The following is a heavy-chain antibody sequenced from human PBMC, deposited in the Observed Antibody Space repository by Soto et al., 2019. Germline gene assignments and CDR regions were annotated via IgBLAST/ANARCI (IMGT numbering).Heavy chain of an antibody. J-gene: IGHJ4*03. CDR1: GGSINSYY. CDR2: IYGSGST. CDR3: ADAPRY. V-gene: IGHV4-59*01. Sequence: SETLSLTCTVSGGSINSYYWSWIRQSPEKGLEWIGYIYGSGSTNYNPSLKSRVTISVDTSKNHFSLSLTSVTAADTAVYYCADAPRYWGEGTKVTVSS. D-gene: IGHD2-2*01.